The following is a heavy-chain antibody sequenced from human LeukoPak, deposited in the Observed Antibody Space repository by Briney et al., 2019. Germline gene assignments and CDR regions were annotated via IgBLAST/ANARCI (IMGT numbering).Heavy chain of an antibody. CDR1: GYSISSGYY. Sequence: SETLSLTCAVSGYSISSGYYWGWIRQPPGKGLEWIGSIYRSGSTYYNPSLKSRVTISVDTSKNQFSLKLSSVPAADTAVYYCARTYYDFWSGTYYFDYWGQGTLVTVSS. J-gene: IGHJ4*02. CDR2: IYRSGST. D-gene: IGHD3-3*01. CDR3: ARTYYDFWSGTYYFDY. V-gene: IGHV4-38-2*01.